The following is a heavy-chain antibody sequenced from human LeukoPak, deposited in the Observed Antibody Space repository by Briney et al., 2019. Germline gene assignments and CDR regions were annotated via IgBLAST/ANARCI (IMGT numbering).Heavy chain of an antibody. CDR1: GFTFSSYE. V-gene: IGHV3-48*03. D-gene: IGHD5-12*01. J-gene: IGHJ4*02. CDR3: ARGDVGYSGYDSRDYFDY. CDR2: ISSSGSTI. Sequence: GGSLRLSCAASGFTFSSYEMNWVRQAPGKGLEWVSYISSSGSTIYYADSVKGRFTISRDNAKNSLYLQMNSLRAEDTAVYYCARGDVGYSGYDSRDYFDYWGQGTLVTVSS.